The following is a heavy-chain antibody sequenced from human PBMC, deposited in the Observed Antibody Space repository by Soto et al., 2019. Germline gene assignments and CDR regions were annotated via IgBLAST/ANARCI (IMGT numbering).Heavy chain of an antibody. D-gene: IGHD2-8*02. J-gene: IGHJ4*02. CDR3: ARDKITGLFDY. CDR2: IYYSGST. V-gene: IGHV4-30-4*01. CDR1: GGSISSGDYY. Sequence: SETLSLTCTVSGGSISSGDYYWSWIRQPPGKGLEWIGYIYYSGSTSYNPSLKSRVTISVDTSKNQFSLKLTSVTAADTAVYYCARDKITGLFDYWGQGTLVTVSS.